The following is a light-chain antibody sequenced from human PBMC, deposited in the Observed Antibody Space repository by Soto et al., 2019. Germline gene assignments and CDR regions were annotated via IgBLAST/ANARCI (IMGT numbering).Light chain of an antibody. CDR3: SSFAGGGNPVL. CDR1: SSDVGGYNY. Sequence: QSALTQPPSASGSLGQSVTISCTGTSSDVGGYNYGSWHQQHPGKAPKVMIYEVTKRPPGVPDRFSGSKSGNTASLTVSGLPAEDEADYYCSSFAGGGNPVLLGGGTKLTVL. CDR2: EVT. J-gene: IGLJ2*01. V-gene: IGLV2-8*01.